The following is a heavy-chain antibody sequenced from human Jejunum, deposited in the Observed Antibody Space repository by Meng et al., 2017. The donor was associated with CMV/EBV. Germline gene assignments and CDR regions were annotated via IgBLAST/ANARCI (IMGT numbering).Heavy chain of an antibody. J-gene: IGHJ2*01. D-gene: IGHD2-2*01. V-gene: IGHV4-61*01. CDR2: IYYSGST. Sequence: NSGSYYWTWVRQRPGQGLEWIGYIYYSGSTNYNHSLKSRVTVSLDTSKNQFSLKMNSVTAADTAVYYCARAGRDCSSTSCSNWYFDLWGRGTLVTVSS. CDR1: NSGSYY. CDR3: ARAGRDCSSTSCSNWYFDL.